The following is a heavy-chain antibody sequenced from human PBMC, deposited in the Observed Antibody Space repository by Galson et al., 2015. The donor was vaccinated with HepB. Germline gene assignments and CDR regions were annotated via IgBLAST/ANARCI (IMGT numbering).Heavy chain of an antibody. V-gene: IGHV3-30-3*01. CDR1: GFTFSSYA. CDR3: ARDRGNPSFFDL. D-gene: IGHD3-16*01. Sequence: SLRLSCAASGFTFSSYAMHWVRQAPGKGLEWVAVISYDGSNKYYADSVKGRFTISRDNSKNTLYLQMNSLRAEDTAVYYCARDRGNPSFFDLWGRGTLVTVSS. J-gene: IGHJ2*01. CDR2: ISYDGSNK.